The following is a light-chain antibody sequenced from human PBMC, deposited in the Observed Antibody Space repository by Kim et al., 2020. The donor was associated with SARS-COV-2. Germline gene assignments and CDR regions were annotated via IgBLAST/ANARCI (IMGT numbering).Light chain of an antibody. CDR3: SSYADSSSLL. J-gene: IGLJ3*02. CDR1: SSDVGGYNY. V-gene: IGLV2-11*01. CDR2: AVT. Sequence: GQSVTSSCTGTSSDVGGYNYVSWYQLHPGKAPKLMIYAVTERPSGVPDRFSGSKSGNTAFLTISGLQAEDEADYYCSSYADSSSLLFGGGTQLTVL.